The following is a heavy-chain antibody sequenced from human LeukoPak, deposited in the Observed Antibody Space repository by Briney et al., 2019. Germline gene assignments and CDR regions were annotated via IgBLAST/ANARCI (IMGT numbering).Heavy chain of an antibody. Sequence: PSETLSLTCTVSGGSITSYHWSWIRQPPGKGLEWIGYIYYSGSTNYNPSLKSRVTMSVDMSKSQFSLKLSSVTAADTAVYYCAGSYFNRYYNYYLDVWGKGTTVTISS. J-gene: IGHJ6*03. CDR2: IYYSGST. V-gene: IGHV4-59*01. D-gene: IGHD3-10*01. CDR3: AGSYFNRYYNYYLDV. CDR1: GGSITSYH.